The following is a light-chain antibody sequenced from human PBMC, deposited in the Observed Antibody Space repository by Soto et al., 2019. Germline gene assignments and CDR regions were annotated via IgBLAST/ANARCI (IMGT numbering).Light chain of an antibody. V-gene: IGKV1-5*01. J-gene: IGKJ1*01. CDR3: QQYNSYPWT. CDR2: DAS. Sequence: DIQMTQSPSTLSASGGDRVTITCRASQSISSWLAWYQQKPGKATKLLIYDASSLESGVPSRFSRSGSVTEFTLTISSLQPDDFATYYCQQYNSYPWTFGQGTKVEIK. CDR1: QSISSW.